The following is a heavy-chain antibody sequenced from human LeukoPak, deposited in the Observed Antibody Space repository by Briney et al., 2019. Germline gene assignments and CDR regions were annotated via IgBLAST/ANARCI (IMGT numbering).Heavy chain of an antibody. D-gene: IGHD6-13*01. Sequence: GGSLRLSCAAYGFTFSTFWMGWVRQVPGKGLEWVANINQGGSAQYDVDSVKGRFTISRDNAENALYLQMNSLRAEDTAVYYCARDISASGIIFESWGQGTLVTVSS. CDR3: ARDISASGIIFES. CDR1: GFTFSTFW. CDR2: INQGGSAQ. J-gene: IGHJ4*02. V-gene: IGHV3-7*01.